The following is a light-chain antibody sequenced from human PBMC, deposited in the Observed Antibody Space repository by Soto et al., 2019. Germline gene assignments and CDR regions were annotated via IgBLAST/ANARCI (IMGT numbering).Light chain of an antibody. CDR1: QSVSYW. V-gene: IGKV1-5*03. J-gene: IGKJ2*01. CDR3: QQYLSLPYT. CDR2: KAS. Sequence: DIQMTQSPSTLSASVGDRVTITCRASQSVSYWLTWYQQKPGKAPKLLIYKASALQSGVSSRFSGSGSGTEFTLIINSLQPDDSATYFCQQYLSLPYTFGQGTKLEIK.